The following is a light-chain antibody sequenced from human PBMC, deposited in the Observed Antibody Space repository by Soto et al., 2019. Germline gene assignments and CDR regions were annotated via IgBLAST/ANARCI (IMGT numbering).Light chain of an antibody. CDR2: DAS. J-gene: IGKJ5*01. CDR3: QQRSNLPPIT. CDR1: QSVSSF. Sequence: EMALTQSPATLSLSPGERATLSCRASQSVSSFLAWYQQKPGQAPRLLIYDASNRATGIPDRFSGSGSGTDFTLTISNLEPEDFAVYYCQQRSNLPPITFGQGTRPEI. V-gene: IGKV3-11*01.